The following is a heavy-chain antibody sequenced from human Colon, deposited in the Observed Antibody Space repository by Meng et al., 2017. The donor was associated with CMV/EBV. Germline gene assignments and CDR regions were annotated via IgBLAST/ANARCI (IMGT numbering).Heavy chain of an antibody. CDR3: AKVNTEYCSSVSCPKGGFDP. Sequence: GESLKISCAASGFTFSSYWMSWVRQAPGKGLEWVAFIRYNGESKLYADSVRGRFTISRDNSNNMLYLQMNSLKPEDTSLYYCAKVNTEYCSSVSCPKGGFDPWGQGTLVTVSS. J-gene: IGHJ5*02. D-gene: IGHD2-2*01. CDR2: IRYNGESK. V-gene: IGHV3-30*02. CDR1: GFTFSSYW.